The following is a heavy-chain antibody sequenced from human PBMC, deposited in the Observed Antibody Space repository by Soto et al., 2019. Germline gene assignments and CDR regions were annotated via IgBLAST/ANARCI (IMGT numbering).Heavy chain of an antibody. CDR1: GGTFSSYA. Sequence: SVKVSCKASGGTFSSYAISGVRQAPGQGLXWMGGIIXIXGXXXYXXXFQGRVTITADESTSTAYMELSSLRSEDTAVYYCSAMVNYYYGMDVWGQGTTVTVSS. CDR2: IIXIXGXX. CDR3: SAMVNYYYGMDV. D-gene: IGHD5-18*01. V-gene: IGHV1-69*13. J-gene: IGHJ6*02.